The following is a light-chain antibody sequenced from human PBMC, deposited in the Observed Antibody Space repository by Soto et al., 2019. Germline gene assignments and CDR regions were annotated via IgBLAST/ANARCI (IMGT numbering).Light chain of an antibody. J-gene: IGLJ1*01. CDR1: SSNIGSNY. V-gene: IGLV1-47*02. CDR3: AAWDDSLRGYV. Sequence: QSVMTQPPSASGTPGQRVTISCSGSSSNIGSNYVYWYQQLPGTAPKLLIYSNSQRPSGVPERFSGSKSGTSASLAITGLRSDDEADYYCAAWDDSLRGYVFATGTKLPVL. CDR2: SNS.